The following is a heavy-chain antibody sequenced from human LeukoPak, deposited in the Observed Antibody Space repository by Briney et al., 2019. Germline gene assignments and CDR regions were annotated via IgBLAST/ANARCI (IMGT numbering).Heavy chain of an antibody. CDR3: ARPNITSYYDSRGYDAFDV. CDR2: IYPDDSDT. CDR1: GYRFNAYW. J-gene: IGHJ3*01. Sequence: HGESLKISCKGSGYRFNAYWIAWVRQMPGKGLEWMGIIYPDDSDTRYSPSFQGQVTISADKSVRTAYLQWSSLKASDTATYYCARPNITSYYDSRGYDAFDVWGQGTMVTVSS. D-gene: IGHD3-22*01. V-gene: IGHV5-51*01.